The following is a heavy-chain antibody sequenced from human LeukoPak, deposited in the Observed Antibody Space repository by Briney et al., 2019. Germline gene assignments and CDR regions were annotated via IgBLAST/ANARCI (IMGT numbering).Heavy chain of an antibody. CDR3: ARVSPGYFDY. J-gene: IGHJ4*02. CDR2: INPNNGGT. V-gene: IGHV1-2*02. CDR1: GYTFTGYY. Sequence: ASVKVSCKASGYTFTGYYMHWVRQAPGQGLEWMGWINPNNGGTNYAQKFQGRVTMTRGTSISTAYMELSRLKSDDTAVYYCARVSPGYFDYWGQGALVTVSS.